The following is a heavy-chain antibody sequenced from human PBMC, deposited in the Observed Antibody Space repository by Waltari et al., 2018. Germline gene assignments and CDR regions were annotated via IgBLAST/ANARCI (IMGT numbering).Heavy chain of an antibody. CDR3: ARGYCSGGSCYHYFDY. CDR2: INHSGST. J-gene: IGHJ4*02. Sequence: QVQLQQWGAGLLKPSETPSLTCAVYGGSFSGYYWSWIRQPPGKGLEWIGEINHSGSTNYNPSLKSRVTISVDTSKNQFSLKLSSVTAADTAVYYCARGYCSGGSCYHYFDYWGQGTLVTVSS. CDR1: GGSFSGYY. V-gene: IGHV4-34*01. D-gene: IGHD2-15*01.